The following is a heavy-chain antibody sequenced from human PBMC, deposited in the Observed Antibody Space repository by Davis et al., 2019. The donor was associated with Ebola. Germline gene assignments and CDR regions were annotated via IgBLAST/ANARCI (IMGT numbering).Heavy chain of an antibody. CDR3: ARADPEVVAATPFFDY. V-gene: IGHV4-59*01. CDR1: GGSISSYY. Sequence: PSETLSLTCTVSGGSISSYYWSWIRQPPGKGLEWIGYIYYSGSTNYNPSLKSRVTISVDTSKNQFSLKLSSVTAADTAVYYCARADPEVVAATPFFDYWGQGTLVTVSS. CDR2: IYYSGST. D-gene: IGHD2-15*01. J-gene: IGHJ4*02.